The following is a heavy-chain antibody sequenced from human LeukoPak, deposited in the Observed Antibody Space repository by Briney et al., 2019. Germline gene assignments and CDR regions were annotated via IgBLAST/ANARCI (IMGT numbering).Heavy chain of an antibody. V-gene: IGHV4-38-2*01. J-gene: IGHJ4*02. Sequence: SETLSLTCAVSGYSISSGYYWGWIRQPPGKGLEWIGSMYRSGSTHYNPSLKSRVTMSVDTSKNQFSLKLSSVTAADTAVYYCARGRYTQFDYWGQGTLVTVSS. CDR2: MYRSGST. CDR3: ARGRYTQFDY. CDR1: GYSISSGYY. D-gene: IGHD5-18*01.